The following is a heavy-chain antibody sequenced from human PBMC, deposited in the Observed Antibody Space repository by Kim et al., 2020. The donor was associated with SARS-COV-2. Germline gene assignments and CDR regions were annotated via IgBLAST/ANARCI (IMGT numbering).Heavy chain of an antibody. CDR2: ISSSSSTI. V-gene: IGHV3-48*02. CDR3: ARDDGRAYYYYGMDV. CDR1: GFTFSSYS. Sequence: GGSLRLSCAASGFTFSSYSMNWVRQAPGKGLEWVSYISSSSSTIYYADSVKGRFTISRDNAKNSLYLQMNSLRDEDTAVYYCARDDGRAYYYYGMDVWGQGTTVTVSS. J-gene: IGHJ6*02. D-gene: IGHD2-15*01.